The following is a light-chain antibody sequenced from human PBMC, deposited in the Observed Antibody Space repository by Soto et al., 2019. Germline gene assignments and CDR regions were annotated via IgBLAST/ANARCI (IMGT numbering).Light chain of an antibody. CDR3: SSYTTSSTVV. CDR1: SSDVGGYNY. Sequence: QAASVSGSPGQSITISCTGTSSDVGGYNYVSWYQQHPGKAPKLTIYDVSNRPSGVSNRFSGSKSGNTASLTISGLQAEDEADYFCSSYTTSSTVVFGGGTKLTVL. V-gene: IGLV2-14*01. CDR2: DVS. J-gene: IGLJ2*01.